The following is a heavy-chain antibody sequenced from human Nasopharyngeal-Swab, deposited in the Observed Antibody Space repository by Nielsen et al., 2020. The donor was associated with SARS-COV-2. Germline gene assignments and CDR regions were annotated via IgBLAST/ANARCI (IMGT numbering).Heavy chain of an antibody. CDR3: ARVVKSLDHITMVRGVRTLDP. J-gene: IGHJ5*02. V-gene: IGHV4-4*02. D-gene: IGHD3-10*01. Sequence: WIRQPPGKGLEWIGEIYHSGSTNYNPSLKSRVTISVDKSKNQFSLKLSSVTAADTAVYYCARVVKSLDHITMVRGVRTLDPWGQGTLVTVSS. CDR2: IYHSGST.